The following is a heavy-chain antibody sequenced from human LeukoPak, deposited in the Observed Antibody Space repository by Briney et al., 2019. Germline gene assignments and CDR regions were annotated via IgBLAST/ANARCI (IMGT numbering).Heavy chain of an antibody. J-gene: IGHJ5*02. CDR2: INHSGST. V-gene: IGHV4-34*01. CDR1: GGSFSGYY. D-gene: IGHD4/OR15-4a*01. CDR3: ARRLTRLRGGNWFDP. Sequence: SETLSLTCAVYGGSFSGYYWSWIRQPPGKGLEWIGEINHSGSTNYNPSLKSRVTISVDTSKNQFSLKLSSVTAADTAVCYCARRLTRLRGGNWFDPWGQGTLVTVSS.